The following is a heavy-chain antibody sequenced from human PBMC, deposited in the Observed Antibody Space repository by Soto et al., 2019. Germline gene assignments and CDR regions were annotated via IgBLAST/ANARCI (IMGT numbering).Heavy chain of an antibody. CDR2: ISWNGASV. J-gene: IGHJ4*02. D-gene: IGHD3-10*01. CDR3: ANLPLYGSGFDC. Sequence: DVHLVESGGGLVQPGRSLRLSCAASGFTFDDYAIHWVRRAPGKGLEWVAGISWNGASVGYADSVKGRFTISRDNAKNSLFLQMNSLRVDDTALYYCANLPLYGSGFDCWGQGTLVTVSS. CDR1: GFTFDDYA. V-gene: IGHV3-9*01.